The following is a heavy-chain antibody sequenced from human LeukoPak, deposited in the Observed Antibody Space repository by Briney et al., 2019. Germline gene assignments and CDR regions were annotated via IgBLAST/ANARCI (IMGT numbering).Heavy chain of an antibody. Sequence: TVKVSCKASGGTFSSYAISWVRQAPGQGLEWMGGIIPIFGTANYAQKFQGRVTITADESTSTAYMELSSLRSEDTAVYYCARTHYGQRVGVTDEIWGQGTMVTVSS. D-gene: IGHD3-16*01. J-gene: IGHJ3*02. CDR2: IIPIFGTA. CDR1: GGTFSSYA. CDR3: ARTHYGQRVGVTDEI. V-gene: IGHV1-69*13.